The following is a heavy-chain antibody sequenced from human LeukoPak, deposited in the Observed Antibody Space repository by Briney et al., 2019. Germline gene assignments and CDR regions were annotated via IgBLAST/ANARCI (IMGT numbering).Heavy chain of an antibody. D-gene: IGHD2-2*01. J-gene: IGHJ6*02. Sequence: ASVKVSCKASGYTFTGYYMHWVRQAPGQGLEWMGWINPNSGGTNYAQKFQGRVTMTRDTSISTAYMELSRLRSDDTAVYYCARDRGSPDIVVVPAARGYYYYYGMDVWGQGTTVTVSS. CDR2: INPNSGGT. V-gene: IGHV1-2*02. CDR1: GYTFTGYY. CDR3: ARDRGSPDIVVVPAARGYYYYYGMDV.